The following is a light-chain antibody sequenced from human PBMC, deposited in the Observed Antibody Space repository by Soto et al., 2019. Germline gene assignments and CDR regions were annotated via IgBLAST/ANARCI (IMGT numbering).Light chain of an antibody. V-gene: IGKV1-39*01. Sequence: VQMPQSPSSLSSSLVDRFTITCRPSQSISSYLNWYQQKPGKAPKLLIYAASSLQSGVPSRFSGSGSGTDFTLTISSLQPEDFATYYCQQSYSTPRFTFGPGTKVDIK. CDR3: QQSYSTPRFT. CDR1: QSISSY. CDR2: AAS. J-gene: IGKJ3*01.